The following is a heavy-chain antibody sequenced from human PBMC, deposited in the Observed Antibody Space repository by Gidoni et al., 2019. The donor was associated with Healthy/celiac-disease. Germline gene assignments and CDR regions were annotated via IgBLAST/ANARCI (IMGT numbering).Heavy chain of an antibody. J-gene: IGHJ4*02. CDR2: IYHSGST. CDR3: AKSGGVVVAARHFDY. Sequence: QVQLQESGPGLVKPSETLSLTCTVSGYSISSGYYWGWIRQPPGKGLEWIGSIYHSGSTYYNPSLKSRVTISVDTSKNQFSLKLSSVTAADTAVYYCAKSGGVVVAARHFDYWGQGTLVTVSS. V-gene: IGHV4-38-2*02. CDR1: GYSISSGYY. D-gene: IGHD2-15*01.